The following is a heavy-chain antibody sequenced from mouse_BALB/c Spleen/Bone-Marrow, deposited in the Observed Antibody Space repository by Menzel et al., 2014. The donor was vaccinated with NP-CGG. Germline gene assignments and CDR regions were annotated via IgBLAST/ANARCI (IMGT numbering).Heavy chain of an antibody. CDR1: GYTFTSYT. D-gene: IGHD1-1*01. J-gene: IGHJ3*01. V-gene: IGHV1-4*02. Sequence: VKLMESAAELARPGASVKMSCKASGYTFTSYTMHWVKQGPGQGLEWIGYINPSSGYTEYNQKFKDKTTLTADKSSSTAYMQLSSLTSEDSAVYYCARENYYGSSYRFAYWGQGTLVTVSA. CDR2: INPSSGYT. CDR3: ARENYYGSSYRFAY.